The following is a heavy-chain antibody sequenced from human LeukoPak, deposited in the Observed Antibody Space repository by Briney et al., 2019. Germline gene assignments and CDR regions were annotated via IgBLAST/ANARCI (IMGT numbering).Heavy chain of an antibody. CDR1: GGSFSGYY. CDR3: ARGFRVAGLQRKYYFDY. Sequence: KPSETLSLTXAVYGGSFSGYYWSWIRQPPGKGLEWIGEINHSGSTNDNPSLKGRVTISVDTSKNQFSLKLSSVTAADTAVYYCARGFRVAGLQRKYYFDYWGQGTLVTVSS. CDR2: INHSGST. J-gene: IGHJ4*02. D-gene: IGHD6-19*01. V-gene: IGHV4-34*01.